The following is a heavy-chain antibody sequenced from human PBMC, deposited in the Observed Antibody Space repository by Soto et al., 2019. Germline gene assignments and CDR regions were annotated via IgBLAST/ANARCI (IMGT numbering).Heavy chain of an antibody. Sequence: ASVKVSCKASGGTFSSYAISWVRQAPGQGLEWMGGIIPIFGTANYAQKFQGRVTITADESTSTAYMERSSLRSEETAGYYCARGILEQRSDYHHDVKAFWAQGTTDTVSA. CDR1: GGTFSSYA. J-gene: IGHJ6*01. CDR3: ARGILEQRSDYHHDVKAF. CDR2: IIPIFGTA. D-gene: IGHD3-3*01. V-gene: IGHV1-69*13.